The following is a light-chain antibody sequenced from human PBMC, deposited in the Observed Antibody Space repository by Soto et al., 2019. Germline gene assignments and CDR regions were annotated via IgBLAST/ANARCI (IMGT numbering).Light chain of an antibody. V-gene: IGLV2-14*01. Sequence: QSVLTQPASVSGSPGQSITISCTGTSSDVGGYNYVPWYQQHPGKAPKLMIYDVSNRPSGVSNRFSGSKSGNTASLTISGLQAEDEADYYCSSYTSSSPPFVFGTGTKVTVL. CDR1: SSDVGGYNY. CDR2: DVS. J-gene: IGLJ1*01. CDR3: SSYTSSSPPFV.